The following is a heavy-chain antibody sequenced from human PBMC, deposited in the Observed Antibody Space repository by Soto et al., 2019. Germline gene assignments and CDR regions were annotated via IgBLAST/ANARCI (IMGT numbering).Heavy chain of an antibody. J-gene: IGHJ4*02. Sequence: GGSLRLSCAASGFTFSSYSMNWVRQAPGKGLEWVSYISSSSSTIYYADSVKGRFTISRDNAKNSLYLQMNSLRDEDTAVYYCARDYYDSSGYYSYFDYWGQGTLVTVSS. CDR2: ISSSSSTI. CDR3: ARDYYDSSGYYSYFDY. CDR1: GFTFSSYS. D-gene: IGHD3-22*01. V-gene: IGHV3-48*02.